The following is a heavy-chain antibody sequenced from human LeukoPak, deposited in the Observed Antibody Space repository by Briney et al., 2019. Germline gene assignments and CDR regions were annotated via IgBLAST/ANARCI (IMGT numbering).Heavy chain of an antibody. V-gene: IGHV4-61*02. CDR3: ARAVITMIVPSGDWFDP. CDR1: GGSISSGSYY. CDR2: IYTSGST. D-gene: IGHD3-22*01. J-gene: IGHJ5*02. Sequence: SRTLSLTCTVSGGSISSGSYYWSWIRQPAGKGLEWIGRIYTSGSTNYNPSLKSRVTISVDTSKNQFSLKLSSVTAADTAVYYCARAVITMIVPSGDWFDPWGQGTLVTVSS.